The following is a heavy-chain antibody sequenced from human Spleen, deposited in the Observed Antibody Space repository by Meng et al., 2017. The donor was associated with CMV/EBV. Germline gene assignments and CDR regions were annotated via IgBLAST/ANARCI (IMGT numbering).Heavy chain of an antibody. V-gene: IGHV4-38-2*02. Sequence: GSLRLSCTVSGYSISSGYYWGWIRQPPGKGLEWIGSIYHSGSTYYNPSLKSRVTMSVDTSKNQFSLKLSSVTAADTAVYYCARGTEYSTSSWDYWGPGTLVTVSS. CDR3: ARGTEYSTSSWDY. J-gene: IGHJ4*02. CDR2: IYHSGST. D-gene: IGHD6-6*01. CDR1: GYSISSGYY.